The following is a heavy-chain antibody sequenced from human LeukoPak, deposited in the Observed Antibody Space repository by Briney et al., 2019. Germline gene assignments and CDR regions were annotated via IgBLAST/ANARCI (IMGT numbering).Heavy chain of an antibody. V-gene: IGHV4-4*07. D-gene: IGHD6-13*01. CDR3: ASSSSWYRSSGRYFDS. CDR1: GGSISSYY. J-gene: IGHJ4*02. CDR2: IYTSGST. Sequence: SETLSLTCTVSGGSISSYYWSWIRQPAGKGLEWIGRIYTSGSTNYNPSLKSRVTMSVDTSKNQFSLKLSSVTAADTAVYYCASSSSWYRSSGRYFDSWGQGTLVTVSS.